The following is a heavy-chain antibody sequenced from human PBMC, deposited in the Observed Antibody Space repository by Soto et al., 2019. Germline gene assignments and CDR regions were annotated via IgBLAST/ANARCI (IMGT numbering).Heavy chain of an antibody. V-gene: IGHV2-5*02. CDR1: GFSLSTSGVG. J-gene: IGHJ4*02. CDR3: AHSCGWDSGYDYYFDY. D-gene: IGHD5-12*01. CDR2: IYWDDDK. Sequence: QITLKESGPTLVKPIQTLTLTCTFSGFSLSTSGVGVGWIRQPPGKALEWLALIYWDDDKRYSPSLKSRLTITKDTSKNQVVLTMTNMDPVDTATYYCAHSCGWDSGYDYYFDYWGQGTLVTVSS.